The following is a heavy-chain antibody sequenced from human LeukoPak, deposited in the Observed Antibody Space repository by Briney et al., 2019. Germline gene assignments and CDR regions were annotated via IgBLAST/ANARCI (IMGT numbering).Heavy chain of an antibody. CDR1: GYTFTNYG. CDR3: ARYNSMFRGVTTSDY. J-gene: IGHJ4*02. V-gene: IGHV1-18*01. CDR2: NSAYNGNT. D-gene: IGHD3-10*01. Sequence: ASVKVSCKASGYTFTNYGFSWVRQAPGQGLEWMGNSAYNGNTNYAQKFQDRVTMTTDTFTSTAYMELRSLKSDDTAVYYCARYNSMFRGVTTSDYWGQGTLVIVSS.